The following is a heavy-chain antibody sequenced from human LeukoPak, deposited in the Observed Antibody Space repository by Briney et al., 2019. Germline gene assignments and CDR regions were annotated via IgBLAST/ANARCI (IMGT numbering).Heavy chain of an antibody. CDR1: GFTFSSYG. Sequence: GGSLRLSCAASGFTFSSYGMHWVRQAPGKGLEWVAFIRYDGSNRYYADSVKGRFTVSRDNAKNSLYLQMNSLRVEDTAVYYCARGKFDFDYWGQGTLVTVSS. D-gene: IGHD3-16*01. CDR2: IRYDGSNR. J-gene: IGHJ4*02. CDR3: ARGKFDFDY. V-gene: IGHV3-30*02.